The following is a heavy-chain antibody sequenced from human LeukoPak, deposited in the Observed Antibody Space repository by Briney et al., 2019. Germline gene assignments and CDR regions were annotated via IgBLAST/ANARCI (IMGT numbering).Heavy chain of an antibody. CDR1: GFTFSSYN. CDR2: ISGSGGST. V-gene: IGHV3-23*01. Sequence: GGSLRLSCAASGFTFSSYNMNWVRQAPGKGLEWVSAISGSGGSTYYADSAKGRFTISRDSSKNTLNLQMNSLRAEDTAVYYCAMDPGSGVRGWFDPWGQGTLVTVSS. D-gene: IGHD3-10*01. J-gene: IGHJ5*02. CDR3: AMDPGSGVRGWFDP.